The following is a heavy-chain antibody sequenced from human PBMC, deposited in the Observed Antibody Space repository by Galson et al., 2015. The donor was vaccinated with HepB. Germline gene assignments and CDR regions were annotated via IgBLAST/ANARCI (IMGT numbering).Heavy chain of an antibody. CDR2: ISYDGSRN. V-gene: IGHV3-30*18. CDR3: AKVRHPGYYYGLAV. Sequence: RLSCAASGFGFSNYGMHWVRQAPGKGLEGVAVISYDGSRNYYADSVQGRFTISRDNSRDTLYLQMNSLKTEDTAVYYCAKVRHPGYYYGLAVWGQGTAVTVSS. J-gene: IGHJ6*02. CDR1: GFGFSNYG.